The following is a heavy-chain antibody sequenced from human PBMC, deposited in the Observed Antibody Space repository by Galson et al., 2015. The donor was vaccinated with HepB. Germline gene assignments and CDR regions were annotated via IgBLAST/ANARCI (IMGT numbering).Heavy chain of an antibody. Sequence: SLRLSCAASGFTFGDYAMSWVRQAPGKGLEWVGFIRSKAYGGTTEYAASVKGRFTISRDDSKSIAYLQMNSLKTEDTAVYYCTRAAAAAAGSYYFDYWGQGTLVTVSS. CDR2: IRSKAYGGTT. CDR1: GFTFGDYA. CDR3: TRAAAAAAGSYYFDY. J-gene: IGHJ4*02. D-gene: IGHD6-13*01. V-gene: IGHV3-49*04.